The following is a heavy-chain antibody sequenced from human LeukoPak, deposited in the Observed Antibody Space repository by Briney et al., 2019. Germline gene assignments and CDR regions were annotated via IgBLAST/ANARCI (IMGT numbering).Heavy chain of an antibody. D-gene: IGHD2-15*01. CDR3: ARLTSTLGYCSGGSCSGKGYFDY. Sequence: LETLSLTCAVYGGSFSGYYWSWIRQPPGKGLEWIGEINHSGSTNYNPSLKSRVTISVDTSKNQFSLKLSSVTAADTAVYYCARLTSTLGYCSGGSCSGKGYFDYWGQGTLVTVSS. J-gene: IGHJ4*02. V-gene: IGHV4-34*01. CDR2: INHSGST. CDR1: GGSFSGYY.